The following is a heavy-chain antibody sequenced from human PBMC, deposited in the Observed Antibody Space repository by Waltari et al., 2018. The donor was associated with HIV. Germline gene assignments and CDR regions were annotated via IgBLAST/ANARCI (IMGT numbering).Heavy chain of an antibody. CDR3: AKDYDSSGFYYFDY. CDR2: IGGGGGGR. J-gene: IGHJ4*02. V-gene: IGHV3-23*01. CDR1: GFTFSNYA. D-gene: IGHD3-22*01. Sequence: EVHLLESGGGLVQPGGSLRLSCAASGFTFSNYAMNWVRPAPGKGRGGVSVIGGGGGGRSYAASVKGRLTISRDNSKKTLYLQMNSLRAEDTAVYYCAKDYDSSGFYYFDYWGQGTLVTVSS.